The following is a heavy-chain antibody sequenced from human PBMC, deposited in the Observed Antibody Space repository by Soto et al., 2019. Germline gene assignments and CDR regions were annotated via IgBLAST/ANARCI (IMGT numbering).Heavy chain of an antibody. J-gene: IGHJ5*02. D-gene: IGHD6-19*01. V-gene: IGHV4-31*01. CDR3: ARDGGSGSSYKNYFVP. CDR1: GDSISSGGFY. CDR2: MHYSGCA. Sequence: ASETLSLTCTVSGDSISSGGFYWRWIRQDRGKGLEWIGYMHYSGCAYYSPSLESLATISVHTSKNQIFLTLTTMTAADTAVYYCARDGGSGSSYKNYFVPWGQGIPVTVSP.